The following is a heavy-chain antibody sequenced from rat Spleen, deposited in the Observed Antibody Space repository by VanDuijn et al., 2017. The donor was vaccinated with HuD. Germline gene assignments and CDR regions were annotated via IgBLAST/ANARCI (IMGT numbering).Heavy chain of an antibody. D-gene: IGHD1-1*01. V-gene: IGHV5-7*01. CDR2: ISHDGSST. Sequence: EVQLVESGVGLVQPGRSLKLSCAASGFSFSNYYMAWVRQAPTKGLEWVATISHDGSSTYYRDPEKGRFTISRDNAKSTLYLQMDSLRSEDTATYYCTRLYYSNWFAYWGQGTLVTVSS. CDR3: TRLYYSNWFAY. CDR1: GFSFSNYY. J-gene: IGHJ3*01.